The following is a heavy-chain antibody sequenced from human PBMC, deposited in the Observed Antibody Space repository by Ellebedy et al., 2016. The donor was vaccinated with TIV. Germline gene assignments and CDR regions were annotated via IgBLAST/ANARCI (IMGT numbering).Heavy chain of an antibody. J-gene: IGHJ6*02. Sequence: AASVKVSCKVSGYTLIELSMHWVRQAPGKGLEWMGIINPSGGSTSYAQKFQGRVTMTRDTSTSTVYMELNSLRAEDTAVYYCAKPTPKHCISASCSPKSYYGMDVWGRGTTVTV. CDR3: AKPTPKHCISASCSPKSYYGMDV. CDR2: INPSGGST. D-gene: IGHD2-2*01. V-gene: IGHV1-46*01. CDR1: GYTLIELS.